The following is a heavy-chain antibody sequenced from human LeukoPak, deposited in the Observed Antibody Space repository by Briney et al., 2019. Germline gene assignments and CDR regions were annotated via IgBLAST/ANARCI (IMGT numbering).Heavy chain of an antibody. Sequence: PSETLSLTCAVYGGSFSGYYWSWIRQPPGKGLEWIGEINHSGSTNYNPSLKSRVTISVDTSKNQFSLKLSSVTAADTAVYYCAQGYCSSTSCYRGTGVWGQGTTVTVSS. D-gene: IGHD2-2*02. V-gene: IGHV4-34*01. CDR3: AQGYCSSTSCYRGTGV. J-gene: IGHJ6*02. CDR1: GGSFSGYY. CDR2: INHSGST.